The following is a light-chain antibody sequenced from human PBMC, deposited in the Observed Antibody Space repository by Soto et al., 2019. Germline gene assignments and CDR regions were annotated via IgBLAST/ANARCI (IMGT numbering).Light chain of an antibody. CDR3: YQYTSTYCLA. V-gene: IGLV2-14*03. Sequence: QSVLTQPASVSGSPGQSGTISCTGTIDDIGAYDYVSWYQQRPGSAPQLIIYDVNNRPSGTSHRFSGSKSVHTAYLTISGLQIEAEDTIQCYQYTSTYCLAFGTGYKFTAL. J-gene: IGLJ1*01. CDR1: IDDIGAYDY. CDR2: DVN.